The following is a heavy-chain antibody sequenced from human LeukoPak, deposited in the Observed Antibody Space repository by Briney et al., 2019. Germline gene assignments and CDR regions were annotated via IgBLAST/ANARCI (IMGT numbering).Heavy chain of an antibody. CDR1: GYTFTGYY. J-gene: IGHJ4*02. CDR3: ARDRIWFGETDY. V-gene: IGHV1-2*02. Sequence: AAVKVSCKASGYTFTGYYMHWVRQAPVQGLEWMGWINPNSGGTNYAQKFQGRVTMTRDTSISTAYMELSRLRSDDTAVYYCARDRIWFGETDYWGQGTLVTVSS. CDR2: INPNSGGT. D-gene: IGHD3-10*01.